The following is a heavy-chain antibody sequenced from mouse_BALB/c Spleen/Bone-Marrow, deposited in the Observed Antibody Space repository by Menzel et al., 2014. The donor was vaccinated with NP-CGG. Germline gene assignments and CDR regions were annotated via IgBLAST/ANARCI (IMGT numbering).Heavy chain of an antibody. CDR3: ARERYYGNGRIFEY. CDR1: GFTFXSYG. V-gene: IGHV5-6-3*01. CDR2: INSNGGST. J-gene: IGHJ2*01. D-gene: IGHD1-1*01. Sequence: EVQVVESGGGLVQPGGSLKLSCAASGFTFXSYGMSWVRQTPDKRLELVATINSNGGSTYYPDSVKGRFTISRDNAKNTLYLQMSSLKSEDTAMYYCARERYYGNGRIFEYWGQGTTLTVSS.